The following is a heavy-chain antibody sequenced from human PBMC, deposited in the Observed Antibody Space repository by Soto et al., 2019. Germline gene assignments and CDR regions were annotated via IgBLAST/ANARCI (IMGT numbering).Heavy chain of an antibody. V-gene: IGHV4-39*01. CDR2: IYYSGST. CDR3: ARSSRGSSSSWYGGYYFDY. J-gene: IGHJ4*02. CDR1: GGSISSSSYY. Sequence: QLQLQESGPGLVKPSETLSLTCTVSGGSISSSSYYWGWIRQPPGKGLEWIGSIYYSGSTYYNPSLKSRVTISVATSKNQFSLKLSSVTAADTAVYYCARSSRGSSSSWYGGYYFDYWGQGTLVTVSS. D-gene: IGHD6-13*01.